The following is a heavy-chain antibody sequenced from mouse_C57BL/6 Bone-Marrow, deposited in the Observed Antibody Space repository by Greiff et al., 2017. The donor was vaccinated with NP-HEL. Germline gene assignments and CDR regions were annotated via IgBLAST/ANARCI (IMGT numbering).Heavy chain of an antibody. CDR2: IYPRSGNT. J-gene: IGHJ3*01. Sequence: QVQLQQSGAELARPGASVKLSCKASGYTFTSYGISWVKQRTGQGLEWIGEIYPRSGNTYYNEKFKGQATLTADKSSSTAYMELRSLTSEDSAVYFCARSHYGSSPAWFAYWGQGTLVTVSA. D-gene: IGHD1-1*01. CDR3: ARSHYGSSPAWFAY. V-gene: IGHV1-81*01. CDR1: GYTFTSYG.